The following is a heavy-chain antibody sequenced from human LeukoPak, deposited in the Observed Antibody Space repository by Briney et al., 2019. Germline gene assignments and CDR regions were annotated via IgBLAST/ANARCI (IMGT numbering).Heavy chain of an antibody. V-gene: IGHV3-30-3*01. J-gene: IGHJ4*02. CDR2: ISYDGSNK. Sequence: GGSLRLSCAASGFTFSSYAMHWVRQAPGKGLEWVAVISYDGSNKYYADSVKGRFTISRDNSKNTLYLQMNSLRAEDTAVYYCARELRVAGTPFDYWGQGTLVTVSS. D-gene: IGHD6-19*01. CDR1: GFTFSSYA. CDR3: ARELRVAGTPFDY.